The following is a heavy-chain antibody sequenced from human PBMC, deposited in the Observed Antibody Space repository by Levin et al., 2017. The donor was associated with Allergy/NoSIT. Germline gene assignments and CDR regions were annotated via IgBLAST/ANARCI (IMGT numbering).Heavy chain of an antibody. CDR1: GFNFSTYW. V-gene: IGHV3-7*01. CDR3: ARAPPYAAMIPYYFDY. D-gene: IGHD5-18*01. CDR2: IKQDGSEK. J-gene: IGHJ4*02. Sequence: GGSLRLSCAASGFNFSTYWMSWVRQAPGKGLQWLANIKQDGSEKYSVDSVKGRFTISRDNAKKSLYPQMSSLRAEDTAVYYCARAPPYAAMIPYYFDYWGQGTLVIVSS.